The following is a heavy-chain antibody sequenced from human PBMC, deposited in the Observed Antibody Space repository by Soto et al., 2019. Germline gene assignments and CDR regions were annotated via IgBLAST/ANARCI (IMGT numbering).Heavy chain of an antibody. CDR1: GGSIISHY. Sequence: SETLSLTCIVSGGSIISHYWSWIRQPPGKGLEWIGYIHYSGSTDYNPSLKSRLTISVDTSKNQFSLKLSSVTAADTAMYYCARGGWSLDYWGQGTLVTVSS. CDR3: ARGGWSLDY. CDR2: IHYSGST. V-gene: IGHV4-59*11. J-gene: IGHJ4*02. D-gene: IGHD2-15*01.